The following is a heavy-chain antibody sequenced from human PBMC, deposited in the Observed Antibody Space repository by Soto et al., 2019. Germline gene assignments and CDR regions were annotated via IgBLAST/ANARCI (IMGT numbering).Heavy chain of an antibody. CDR2: IYYSGKT. Sequence: SETLSLTCTVSGGSISSSDYYWGWIRQPPGKGLEWIGSIYYSGKTLYNPSLQSRVTISVDTSKDQFTLRAEDTAVYYCAISKRITMIVVVMGFDYWGQGTLVTVSS. J-gene: IGHJ4*02. D-gene: IGHD3-22*01. CDR1: GGSISSSDYY. CDR3: AISKRITMIVVVMGFDY. V-gene: IGHV4-39*01.